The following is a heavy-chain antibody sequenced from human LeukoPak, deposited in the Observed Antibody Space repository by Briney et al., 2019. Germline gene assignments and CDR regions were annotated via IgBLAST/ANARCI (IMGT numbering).Heavy chain of an antibody. Sequence: PGRSLRLSCAASGFTFSSYAMHWVRQAPGKGLEWVAVISYDGSNKYYADSVKGRFTISRDNSKNTLYLQMNSLRAEDTAVYYCAKGRGFRVWDPWDNWGQGTLITVSS. CDR2: ISYDGSNK. J-gene: IGHJ4*02. CDR3: AKGRGFRVWDPWDN. CDR1: GFTFSSYA. V-gene: IGHV3-30*04. D-gene: IGHD3-16*01.